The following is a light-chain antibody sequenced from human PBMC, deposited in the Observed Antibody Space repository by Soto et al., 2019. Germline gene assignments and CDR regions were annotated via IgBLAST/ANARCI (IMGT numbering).Light chain of an antibody. CDR2: GAS. J-gene: IGKJ3*01. CDR3: QQYGSSLFT. V-gene: IGKV3-20*01. CDR1: QSVSSSY. Sequence: NLLTQSPGTLSLSPGERATLSCRASQSVSSSYLAWYQQKPGQAPRLLIYGASTRATGIPARFSGSGSGTDFTLTISRLEPEDFAVYYCQQYGSSLFTFGPGTKVDIK.